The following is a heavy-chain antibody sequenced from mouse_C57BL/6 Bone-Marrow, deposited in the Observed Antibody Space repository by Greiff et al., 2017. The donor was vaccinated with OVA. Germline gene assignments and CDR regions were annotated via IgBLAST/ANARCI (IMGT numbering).Heavy chain of an antibody. CDR3: ARRVYYYGRRYAMDY. CDR1: GYTFTSYW. Sequence: QVQLKQPGAELVRPGTSVKLSCKASGYTFTSYWMHWVKQRPGQGLEWIGVIDPSDSYTNYNQKFKGKATLTVDTSSSTAYMQLSSLTSEDSAVYYCARRVYYYGRRYAMDYWGQGTSVTVSS. V-gene: IGHV1-59*01. J-gene: IGHJ4*01. D-gene: IGHD1-1*01. CDR2: IDPSDSYT.